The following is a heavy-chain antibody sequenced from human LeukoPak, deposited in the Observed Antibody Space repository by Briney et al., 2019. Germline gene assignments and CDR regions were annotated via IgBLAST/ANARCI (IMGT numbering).Heavy chain of an antibody. J-gene: IGHJ4*02. CDR1: GYTFTGYY. CDR3: ATLAPNIVVVTATNDY. D-gene: IGHD2-21*02. V-gene: IGHV1-2*02. Sequence: ASVKVSCKASGYTFTGYYMHWVRQAPGQGLEWMGWINPYSGDTTYARAFQGRVTMTRDTSISTYYLELSSLKSDDTAVYYCATLAPNIVVVTATNDYWGQGTLISVSS. CDR2: INPYSGDT.